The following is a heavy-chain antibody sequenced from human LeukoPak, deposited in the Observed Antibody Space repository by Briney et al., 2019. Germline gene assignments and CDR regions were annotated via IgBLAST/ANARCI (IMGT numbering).Heavy chain of an antibody. CDR1: GGTFSNYA. J-gene: IGHJ4*02. V-gene: IGHV1-69*06. D-gene: IGHD6-13*01. CDR3: ARDLGSRYSSSLHVDY. Sequence: ASVKVSCKASGGTFSNYAVSWVRQAPGQGFEWMGGIIPIFGTPNYAQKFQGRVTITADKSTSTAYMELSSLRSEDTAVYYCARDLGSRYSSSLHVDYWGQGTLVTVSS. CDR2: IIPIFGTP.